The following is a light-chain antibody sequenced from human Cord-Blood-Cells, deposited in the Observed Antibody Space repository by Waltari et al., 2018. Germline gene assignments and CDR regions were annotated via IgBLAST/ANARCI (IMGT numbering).Light chain of an antibody. V-gene: IGLV3-21*04. CDR3: QVWDSSSDHYV. J-gene: IGLJ1*01. CDR2: YDS. Sequence: SYVLTHPPSVSVAPGKTARITCGGNHIGSKTVHWYQQKPGQAPVLVIYYDSDRPSGIPERFSGSNSGNTATLTISRVEAGDEADYYCQVWDSSSDHYVFGTGTKVTVL. CDR1: HIGSKT.